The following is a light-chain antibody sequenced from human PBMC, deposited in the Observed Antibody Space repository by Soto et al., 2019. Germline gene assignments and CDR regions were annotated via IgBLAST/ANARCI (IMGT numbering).Light chain of an antibody. CDR2: DAS. V-gene: IGKV1-5*01. CDR3: LQDYNYPWT. Sequence: DIQMTQSPSTLSASVGDRVAITCRASQSISNWLAWYQQKPGKAPKLLIYDASSLKSGVPSRLSGSGSGTEFTLTISSLQPEDFATYYCLQDYNYPWTFGQGTKVDIK. CDR1: QSISNW. J-gene: IGKJ1*01.